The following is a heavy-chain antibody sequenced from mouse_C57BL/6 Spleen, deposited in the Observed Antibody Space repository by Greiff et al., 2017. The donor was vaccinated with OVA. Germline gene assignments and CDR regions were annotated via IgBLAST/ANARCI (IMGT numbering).Heavy chain of an antibody. CDR2: INPYNGDT. CDR1: GYSFTGYF. V-gene: IGHV1-20*01. Sequence: VQLQQSGPELVKPGDSVKISCKASGYSFTGYFMNWVMQSHGKSLEWIGRINPYNGDTFYNQKFKGKATLTVDKSSSTANMELRSLTSEDSAVYYCARKIYYGNEDYFDYWGQGTTLTVSS. CDR3: ARKIYYGNEDYFDY. J-gene: IGHJ2*01. D-gene: IGHD2-1*01.